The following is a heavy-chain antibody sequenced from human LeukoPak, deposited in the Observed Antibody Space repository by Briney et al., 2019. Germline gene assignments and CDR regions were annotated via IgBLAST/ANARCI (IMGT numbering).Heavy chain of an antibody. J-gene: IGHJ6*03. V-gene: IGHV3-66*01. CDR3: ARGWGGAPTRRSTTVCAYYYYYYMDV. CDR2: IYSCGST. D-gene: IGHD4-11*01. Sequence: GGSLRLSCAASGFTVSSNYMSWVRQAPGKGLEWVSVIYSCGSTYYADSVKGRFTISRDNSKNTLYLQMNSLRAEDTAVYYCARGWGGAPTRRSTTVCAYYYYYYMDVWGKGTTVTVSS. CDR1: GFTVSSNY.